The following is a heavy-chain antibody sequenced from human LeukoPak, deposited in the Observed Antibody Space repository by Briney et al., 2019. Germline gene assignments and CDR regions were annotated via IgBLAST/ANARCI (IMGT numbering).Heavy chain of an antibody. J-gene: IGHJ6*02. V-gene: IGHV1-46*01. CDR2: INPSGGST. Sequence: GASVKVSCKASGYTFTSYYMHWVRQAPGQGLEWMGTINPSGGSTSYAQKFQGRVTMTRDTSTSTVYMELSSLRSEDTAVYYCAREVRGAAAHYYGMDVWGQGTTVTVSS. CDR3: AREVRGAAAHYYGMDV. CDR1: GYTFTSYY. D-gene: IGHD3-10*01.